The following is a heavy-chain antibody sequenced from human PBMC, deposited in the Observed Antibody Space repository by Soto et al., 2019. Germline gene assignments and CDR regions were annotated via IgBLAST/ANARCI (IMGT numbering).Heavy chain of an antibody. CDR3: AKDWSRDVVVVAATRSQAH. D-gene: IGHD2-15*01. Sequence: PGGSLRLSCAASGFTFSSYAMSWVRQAPGKGLEWVSAISGSGGSTYYADSVKGRFTISRDNSKNTLYLQMNSLRAEDTDVYYCAKDWSRDVVVVAATRSQAHWGQGTLVTVFS. CDR1: GFTFSSYA. J-gene: IGHJ4*02. V-gene: IGHV3-23*01. CDR2: ISGSGGST.